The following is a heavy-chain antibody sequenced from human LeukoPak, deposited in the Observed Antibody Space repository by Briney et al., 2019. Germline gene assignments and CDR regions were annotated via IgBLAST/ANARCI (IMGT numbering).Heavy chain of an antibody. CDR3: GRDWKLDY. D-gene: IGHD1-1*01. Sequence: QSGGSLRLSCAASGFTFSSYAMSWVRQAPGKGLEWVSAIGDNGGDTKYAVSVKGRFTISRDNSRSALYLQMNTLRVEDTAIYYCGRDWKLDYWGQGTLVTVSS. CDR2: IGDNGGDT. J-gene: IGHJ4*02. CDR1: GFTFSSYA. V-gene: IGHV3-23*01.